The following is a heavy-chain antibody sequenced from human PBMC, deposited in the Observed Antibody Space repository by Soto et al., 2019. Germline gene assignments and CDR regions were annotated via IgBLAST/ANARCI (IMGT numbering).Heavy chain of an antibody. CDR3: AGFPKASGGSCYSDY. D-gene: IGHD2-15*01. J-gene: IGHJ4*02. V-gene: IGHV3-21*01. CDR1: GFNFRTYS. Sequence: GGSLRLSCAASGFNFRTYSMSWVRQAPGKGLEWVSSISSTSKYIYYADSVKGRFTVSRDNAKNSLFLQMNSLRAEDTAVYFCAGFPKASGGSCYSDYWGQGTLVTVSS. CDR2: ISSTSKYI.